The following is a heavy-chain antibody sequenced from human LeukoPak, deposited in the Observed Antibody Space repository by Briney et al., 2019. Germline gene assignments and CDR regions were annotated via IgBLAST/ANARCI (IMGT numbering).Heavy chain of an antibody. Sequence: SETLSPTCAVSGYSITSGYYWGWIRPPPGKGLEWIGSLYHSGSTYYNPSLRSRVTISVDTSKNHFSLKLSSVTAADTAVYYCARINVDYGDYAVAYWGQGTLVTVSS. J-gene: IGHJ4*02. D-gene: IGHD4-17*01. CDR3: ARINVDYGDYAVAY. CDR2: LYHSGST. CDR1: GYSITSGYY. V-gene: IGHV4-38-2*01.